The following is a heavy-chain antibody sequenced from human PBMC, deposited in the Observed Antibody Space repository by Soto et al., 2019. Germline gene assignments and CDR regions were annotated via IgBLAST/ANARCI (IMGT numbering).Heavy chain of an antibody. CDR2: INSDGSST. CDR3: ARAESSWSFFYYYYYMDV. J-gene: IGHJ6*03. V-gene: IGHV3-74*01. D-gene: IGHD6-13*01. Sequence: GGSLRLSCAASGFTFSSYWMHWVRQAPGKGLVWVSRINSDGSSTSYADPVKGRFTISRDNAKNTLYLQMNSLRAEDTAVYYCARAESSWSFFYYYYYMDVWGKGTTVNVSS. CDR1: GFTFSSYW.